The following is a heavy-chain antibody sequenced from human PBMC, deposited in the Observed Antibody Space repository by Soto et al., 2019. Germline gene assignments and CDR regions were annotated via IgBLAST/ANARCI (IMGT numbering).Heavy chain of an antibody. V-gene: IGHV3-33*01. J-gene: IGHJ6*02. CDR1: GFTFSSYG. CDR3: ARVGTTVTTNYYYYYGMDV. D-gene: IGHD4-17*01. CDR2: IWYDGSNK. Sequence: QVQLVESGGGVVQPGRSLRLSCAASGFTFSSYGMHWVRQAPGKGLEWVAVIWYDGSNKYYADSVKGRFTISRDNSKNTLYLQMNRLRAEDTAVYYCARVGTTVTTNYYYYYGMDVWGQGTTVTVSS.